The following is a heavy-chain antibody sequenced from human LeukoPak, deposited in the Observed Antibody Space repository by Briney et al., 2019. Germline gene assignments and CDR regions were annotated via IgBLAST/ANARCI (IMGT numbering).Heavy chain of an antibody. D-gene: IGHD3-10*01. CDR3: ARGSLRITMVRGVIIAFIFDY. V-gene: IGHV4-34*01. Sequence: SETLSLTCAVYGGSFSGYYWIWIRQPPGKGLEWIGEINHSGSTNYNPSLKSRVTISVDTSKNQFSLKLSSVTAADTAVYYCARGSLRITMVRGVIIAFIFDYWGQGTLVTVSS. CDR2: INHSGST. CDR1: GGSFSGYY. J-gene: IGHJ4*02.